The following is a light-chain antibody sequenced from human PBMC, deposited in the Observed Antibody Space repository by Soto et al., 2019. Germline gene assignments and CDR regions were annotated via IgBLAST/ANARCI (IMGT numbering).Light chain of an antibody. CDR1: QSVDNY. CDR3: QQRSTGPPLT. CDR2: DAS. V-gene: IGKV3-11*01. J-gene: IGKJ4*01. Sequence: EIVLTQSPDTLSLSPGERATLACRASQSVDNYLAWYQQRPGQAPRLLIYDASNRASGLPARFSGSGSGTDFTLTISSLEPEDFAVYYCQQRSTGPPLTFGGGTKVEIK.